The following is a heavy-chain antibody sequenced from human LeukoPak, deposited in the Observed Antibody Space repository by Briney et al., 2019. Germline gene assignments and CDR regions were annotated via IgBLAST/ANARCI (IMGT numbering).Heavy chain of an antibody. J-gene: IGHJ6*02. CDR2: INPSGGST. V-gene: IGHV1-46*01. D-gene: IGHD5-18*01. CDR1: GYTFTSYY. CDR3: AREGVDTAMDYYYGMDV. Sequence: ASVKVSCKASGYTFTSYYMHWVRQAPGQGLEWMGIINPSGGSTSYAQKFQGRVTMTRDTSISTAYMELSRLRSDDTAVYYCAREGVDTAMDYYYGMDVWGQGTTVTVSS.